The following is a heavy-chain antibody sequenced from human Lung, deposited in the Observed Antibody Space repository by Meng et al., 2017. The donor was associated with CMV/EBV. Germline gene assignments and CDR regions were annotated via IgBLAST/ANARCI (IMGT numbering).Heavy chain of an antibody. CDR3: ARPYYYDSNGYYSIHVFDI. J-gene: IGHJ3*02. Sequence: ASVXVSXKASGYTFTGYYIHWVRQAPGQGLEWMGRISPNSGGTHFAQKFQGRVTMTRDTSISTAYMELTRLRSDDTAVYYCARPYYYDSNGYYSIHVFDIWXQGTMVTVSS. CDR1: GYTFTGYY. V-gene: IGHV1-2*06. CDR2: ISPNSGGT. D-gene: IGHD3-22*01.